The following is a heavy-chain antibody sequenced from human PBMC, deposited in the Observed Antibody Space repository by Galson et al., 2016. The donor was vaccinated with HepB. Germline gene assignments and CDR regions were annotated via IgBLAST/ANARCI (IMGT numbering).Heavy chain of an antibody. Sequence: SLRLSCAASGFTFSNFAMHWVRQAPGKGLEWVTLISYHESNRYYADSVKGRFTISRDNSKNTVYLQMNNLRAEDTAVYYCARGVGRITIRAEIITRNDAFEIWGQGTMVTVSS. V-gene: IGHV3-30-3*01. CDR3: ARGVGRITIRAEIITRNDAFEI. J-gene: IGHJ3*02. CDR1: GFTFSNFA. CDR2: ISYHESNR. D-gene: IGHD3-10*01.